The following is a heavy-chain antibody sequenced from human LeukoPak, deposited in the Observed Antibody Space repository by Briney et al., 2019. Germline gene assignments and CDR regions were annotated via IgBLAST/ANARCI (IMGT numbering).Heavy chain of an antibody. Sequence: PSETLSLTCAVSGYSISSGYYWGWIRQPPGKGLEWIGSIYHSGSTYYNPSLKSRVHISVDTSKTKFSLKLSSVTAADPAVYYCARLKYSSSWYDAFDIWGQGTMVTVSS. CDR3: ARLKYSSSWYDAFDI. V-gene: IGHV4-38-2*01. CDR1: GYSISSGYY. J-gene: IGHJ3*02. D-gene: IGHD6-13*01. CDR2: IYHSGST.